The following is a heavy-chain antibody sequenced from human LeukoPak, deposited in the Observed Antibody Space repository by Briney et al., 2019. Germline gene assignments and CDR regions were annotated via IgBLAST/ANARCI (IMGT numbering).Heavy chain of an antibody. CDR2: MNPNSGNT. D-gene: IGHD3-10*01. Sequence: ASVKVSCKASGYTFTSYDINWVRQATGQGLEWMGWMNPNSGNTGYAQKFQGRVTMTRNTSISTAYMELSSLRSEDTAVYYCARSILPTWMVRGPMGYWGQGTLVTVSS. CDR1: GYTFTSYD. V-gene: IGHV1-8*01. J-gene: IGHJ4*02. CDR3: ARSILPTWMVRGPMGY.